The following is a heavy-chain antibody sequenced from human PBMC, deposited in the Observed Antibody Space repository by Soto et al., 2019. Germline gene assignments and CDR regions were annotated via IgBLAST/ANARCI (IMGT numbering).Heavy chain of an antibody. CDR2: IVVGSGNT. Sequence: GASVKVSCKASGFTFTSSAMQWVRQARGQRLEWIGWIVVGSGNTNYAQKFRERVTITRDMSTSTAYMELSSLRSEDTAVYYCAADIHDYASLGAFDIWGQGTMVTVSS. D-gene: IGHD4-17*01. CDR1: GFTFTSSA. V-gene: IGHV1-58*02. CDR3: AADIHDYASLGAFDI. J-gene: IGHJ3*02.